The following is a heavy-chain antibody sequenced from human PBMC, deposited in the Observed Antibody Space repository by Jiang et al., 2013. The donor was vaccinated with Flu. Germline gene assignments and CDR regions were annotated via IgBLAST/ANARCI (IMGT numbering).Heavy chain of an antibody. J-gene: IGHJ5*02. V-gene: IGHV1-3*01. CDR1: GYTFTSYA. Sequence: QSGAEVKKPGASVKVSCKASGYTFTSYAMHWVRQAPGXRLEWMGWINAGNGNTKYSQKFQGRVTITRDTSASTAYMELSSLRSEDTAVYYCAREVRRLVGWFDPVGPGNPGHRLL. D-gene: IGHD3-9*01. CDR3: AREVRRLVGWFDP. CDR2: INAGNGNT.